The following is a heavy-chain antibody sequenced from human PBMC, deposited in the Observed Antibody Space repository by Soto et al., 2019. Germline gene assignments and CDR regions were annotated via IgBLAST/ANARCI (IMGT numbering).Heavy chain of an antibody. J-gene: IGHJ4*02. CDR3: ARANKVAARFAY. CDR2: IYYSGST. Sequence: SETLSLTCTVSGGSISSGGYYWSWIRQHPGKGLEWIGYIYYSGSTYYNPSLKSRVTISVDTSKNQFSLKLSSVTAADTAVYYCARANKVAARFAYWGQGTLVTVSS. D-gene: IGHD2-15*01. V-gene: IGHV4-31*03. CDR1: GGSISSGGYY.